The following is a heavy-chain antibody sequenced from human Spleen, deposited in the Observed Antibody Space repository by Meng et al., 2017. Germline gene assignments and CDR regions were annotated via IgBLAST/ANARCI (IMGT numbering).Heavy chain of an antibody. Sequence: GESLKISCAASGFTFSSYAIHWVRQAPGKGLEWVAVISFDGTEKYYADSVKGRFTISRDNSKNTLYLQMNSLRAEDTAVYYCASGTMVRGVIITQGKNLYYYYGMDVWGQGTTVTVSS. CDR3: ASGTMVRGVIITQGKNLYYYYGMDV. CDR2: ISFDGTEK. D-gene: IGHD3-10*01. V-gene: IGHV3-30*04. J-gene: IGHJ6*02. CDR1: GFTFSSYA.